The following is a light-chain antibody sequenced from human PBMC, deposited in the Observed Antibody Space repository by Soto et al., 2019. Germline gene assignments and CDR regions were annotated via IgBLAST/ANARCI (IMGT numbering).Light chain of an antibody. V-gene: IGKV1-9*01. CDR2: AAS. CDR3: QQYHTFST. J-gene: IGKJ1*01. CDR1: QGISSY. Sequence: DIQLTQSPSFLSASVGDRVTITCRASQGISSYLAWYQQKPGKAPKLLIYAASTLQSGVPSRFSGSGSGTEFTLTISSLQPEDFATYYCQQYHTFSTFGQGTKVEIK.